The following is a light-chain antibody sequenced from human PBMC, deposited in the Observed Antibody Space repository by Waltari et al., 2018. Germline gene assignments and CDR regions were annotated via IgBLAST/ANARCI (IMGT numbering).Light chain of an antibody. V-gene: IGKV1-9*01. CDR2: SAS. CDR3: QQLNSYPLT. Sequence: DIQLTQSPSFLSASVRDRVTITCRASQGISNYLAWYQQKPWKAPELRFYSASTLQSGVPSRLSGSGSGTEFSLTISSLQPEDFATYYCQQLNSYPLTFGGGTKVEIK. CDR1: QGISNY. J-gene: IGKJ4*01.